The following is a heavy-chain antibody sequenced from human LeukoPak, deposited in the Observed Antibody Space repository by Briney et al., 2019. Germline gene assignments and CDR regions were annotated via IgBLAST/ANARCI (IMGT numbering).Heavy chain of an antibody. D-gene: IGHD1-14*01. V-gene: IGHV4-59*01. J-gene: IGHJ6*02. CDR2: IHYRGST. CDR3: ASRNKGPADV. CDR1: GGSISSYY. Sequence: KPSETLSLTCTVSGGSISSYYWSWIRQPPGKGLEWIGYIHYRGSTNYNPSLKSRVPISVDTSKNQFSLKLSSVTAADTAVYYCASRNKGPADVGGQGTTVIVSS.